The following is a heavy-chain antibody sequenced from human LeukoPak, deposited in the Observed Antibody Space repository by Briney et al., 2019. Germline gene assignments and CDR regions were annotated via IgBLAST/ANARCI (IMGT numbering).Heavy chain of an antibody. Sequence: GGSLRLSCAASGFTVSSNYMSWVRQAPGKGLEWVSVIYSGGSTYYADSVKGRFTISRDNSKNTLYLQMNSLRAEDTAVYYCARYCSSTSCHRAFDIWGQGTMVTVSS. CDR2: IYSGGST. J-gene: IGHJ3*02. CDR1: GFTVSSNY. CDR3: ARYCSSTSCHRAFDI. V-gene: IGHV3-53*01. D-gene: IGHD2-2*01.